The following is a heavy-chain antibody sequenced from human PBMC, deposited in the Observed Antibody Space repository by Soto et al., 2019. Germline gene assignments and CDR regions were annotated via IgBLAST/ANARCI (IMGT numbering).Heavy chain of an antibody. CDR1: GYTFTSYG. V-gene: IGHV1-18*01. CDR2: ISAYNGNT. CDR3: ACQLTVTSYGMDV. D-gene: IGHD4-4*01. J-gene: IGHJ6*02. Sequence: QVQLVQSGAEVKKPGASVKVSCKASGYTFTSYGISWVRQAPGQGLEWMGWISAYNGNTNYAQKLQGRVTMTTDTSTSTADMELRSLSSDETAVYYCACQLTVTSYGMDVCGQGTTVTVSS.